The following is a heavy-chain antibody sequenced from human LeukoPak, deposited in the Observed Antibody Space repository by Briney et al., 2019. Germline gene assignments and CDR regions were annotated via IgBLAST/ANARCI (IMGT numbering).Heavy chain of an antibody. J-gene: IGHJ5*02. CDR1: GFSFGDYA. CDR2: IRSRAYGGTT. CDR3: SRGGSGWFSWTGYH. V-gene: IGHV3-49*04. D-gene: IGHD6-19*01. Sequence: GGSLRLSCTASGFSFGDYAMSWVRQAPGKGLEWVGFIRSRAYGGTTEYAASVKGRFTISRDNPKSIAYLQMNSLKTEDTAVYYCSRGGSGWFSWTGYHWGQGILVTVSS.